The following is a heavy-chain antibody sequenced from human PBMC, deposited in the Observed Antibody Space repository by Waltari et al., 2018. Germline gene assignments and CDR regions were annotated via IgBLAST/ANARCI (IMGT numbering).Heavy chain of an antibody. CDR3: ARVGDDFWSGYFDY. CDR1: GYTFTSYG. Sequence: QVQLVQSGAEVKKPGASVKVSCKASGYTFTSYGINWVRQAPGQGLEWMGWISAYNGYTNHAQKVQGIVTMTTGTSTSTAYMELRSLRSDDTAVYYCARVGDDFWSGYFDYWGQGTLVTVSS. D-gene: IGHD3-3*01. J-gene: IGHJ4*02. V-gene: IGHV1-18*04. CDR2: ISAYNGYT.